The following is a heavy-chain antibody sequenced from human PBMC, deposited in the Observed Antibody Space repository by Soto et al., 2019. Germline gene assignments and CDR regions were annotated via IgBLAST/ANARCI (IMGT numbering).Heavy chain of an antibody. CDR1: GFMFSSYA. CDR2: ISGNGGYT. CDR3: AKAVAGDWYFDL. Sequence: EVQLLESGGGLAQPGRSLRLSCAASGFMFSSYAMSWVRQAPGKGLEWVSTISGNGGYTYYADSVKGRFTISRDNSKNTLDLQMNILRAEDTAVYYCAKAVAGDWYFDLWGRGTLVSVSS. V-gene: IGHV3-23*01. D-gene: IGHD6-19*01. J-gene: IGHJ2*01.